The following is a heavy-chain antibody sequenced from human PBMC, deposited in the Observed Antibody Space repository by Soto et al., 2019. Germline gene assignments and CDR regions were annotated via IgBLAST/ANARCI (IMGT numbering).Heavy chain of an antibody. CDR2: ISGSGGSI. CDR1: GFTFSTYA. D-gene: IGHD1-1*01. CDR3: VKGYWKGDV. V-gene: IGHV3-23*01. J-gene: IGHJ6*02. Sequence: EVQLLESGGGLVQPGGSLRLSCAASGFTFSTYAMNWVRQAPGNGLEWVSAISGSGGSIHYADSVKGRFTISRDNSKNTLYLQRNSLGDEDTAVYHCVKGYWKGDVWGQGTTVTVSS.